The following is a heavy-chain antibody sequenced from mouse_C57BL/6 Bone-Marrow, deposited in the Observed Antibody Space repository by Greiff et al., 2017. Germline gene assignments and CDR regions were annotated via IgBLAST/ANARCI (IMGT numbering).Heavy chain of an antibody. Sequence: VQLQQSGAELVRPGASVKLSCTASGFNIKDDYMHWVKQRPEQGLEWIGWIDPENGDTEYASKFQGKATITADTSSNTAYLQLSGLTSEDTAVYYGTFYYDCPFAYWGQGTLVTVSA. CDR2: IDPENGDT. J-gene: IGHJ3*01. V-gene: IGHV14-4*01. CDR1: GFNIKDDY. D-gene: IGHD2-4*01. CDR3: TFYYDCPFAY.